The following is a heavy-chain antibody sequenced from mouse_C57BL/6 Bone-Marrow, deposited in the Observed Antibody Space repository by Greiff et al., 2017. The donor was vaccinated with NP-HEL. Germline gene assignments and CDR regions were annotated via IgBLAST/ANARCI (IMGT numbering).Heavy chain of an antibody. J-gene: IGHJ2*01. Sequence: EVKLMESGGGLVKPGGSLKLSCAASGFTFSDYGMHWVRQAPEKGLEWVAYISRGSSTNYYADTVKGRFTISRDNAKNTLFLQMTSLRAEDTAMYYCARRKGNYDFDYWGQGTTLTVSS. CDR1: GFTFSDYG. V-gene: IGHV5-17*01. CDR3: ARRKGNYDFDY. CDR2: ISRGSSTN. D-gene: IGHD2-1*01.